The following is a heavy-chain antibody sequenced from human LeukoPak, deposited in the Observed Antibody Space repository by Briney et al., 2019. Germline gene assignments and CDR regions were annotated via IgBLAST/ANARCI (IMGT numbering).Heavy chain of an antibody. CDR3: AKEGVGRYGDAFDI. D-gene: IGHD3-3*01. J-gene: IGHJ3*02. Sequence: GGSLRLSCAASRFTFSNYGMHWVRQAPGKGLEWEAFIRSDGSDKYYAGSVKGRFTISRDNSKNTLYLQMNSLRGDDTAVYYCAKEGVGRYGDAFDIWGQGTMVAVSS. CDR1: RFTFSNYG. CDR2: IRSDGSDK. V-gene: IGHV3-30*02.